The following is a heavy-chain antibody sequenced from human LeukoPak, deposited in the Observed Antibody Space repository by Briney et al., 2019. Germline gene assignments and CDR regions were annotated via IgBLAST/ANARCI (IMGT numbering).Heavy chain of an antibody. CDR3: ARVAICGGDCYFVTDWFDS. Sequence: SVKVSCKASGGTFSSYAISWVRQAPGQGLEWMGGIIPIFGTANYAEKFQGRVTITADKSTSTAYMELSSLRSEDTAVYYCARVAICGGDCYFVTDWFDSWGQGTLVTVSS. V-gene: IGHV1-69*06. D-gene: IGHD2-21*02. CDR2: IIPIFGTA. CDR1: GGTFSSYA. J-gene: IGHJ5*01.